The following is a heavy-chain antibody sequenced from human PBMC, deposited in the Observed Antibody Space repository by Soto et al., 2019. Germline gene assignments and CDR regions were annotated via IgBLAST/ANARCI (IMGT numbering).Heavy chain of an antibody. Sequence: EVQLVESGGGLVQPGGSQRFSCAASGFTFSSYWMHWVRQAPGKGLVWVSRINGDGSSRNYADSVKGRFTISRDNDKNTLYLQMNSLRAEDTAVYYCARGARNFYYFDYWGQGALVTVSS. J-gene: IGHJ4*02. V-gene: IGHV3-74*01. D-gene: IGHD1-7*01. CDR1: GFTFSSYW. CDR3: ARGARNFYYFDY. CDR2: INGDGSSR.